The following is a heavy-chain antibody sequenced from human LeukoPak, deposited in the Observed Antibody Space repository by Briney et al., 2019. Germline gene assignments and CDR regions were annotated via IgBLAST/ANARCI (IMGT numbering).Heavy chain of an antibody. CDR1: GYTFTSYG. D-gene: IGHD2-21*02. V-gene: IGHV1-18*01. CDR3: AKTYCGGDCYSPFDY. CDR2: ISAYNGNT. Sequence: ASVKVSCKASGYTFTSYGITWVRQAPGQGLEWMGYISAYNGNTNYAPEVQGRLTMTTDTSTSTAYMELRSLRSDDTAVYYCAKTYCGGDCYSPFDYWGQGTLVTVSS. J-gene: IGHJ4*02.